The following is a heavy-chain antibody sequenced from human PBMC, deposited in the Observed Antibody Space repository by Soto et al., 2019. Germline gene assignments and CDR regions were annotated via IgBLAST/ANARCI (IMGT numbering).Heavy chain of an antibody. Sequence: GESLKISCKGSGYSFTSYWIAWVRQMPGKGLEWMGIIYPGDSDTRYSPSFQGQVTISADKSISTAYLQWSSLKASDTAMYYCARGGTGSAWRDAFDIWGQGTMVTVSS. CDR3: ARGGTGSAWRDAFDI. CDR2: IYPGDSDT. CDR1: GYSFTSYW. J-gene: IGHJ3*02. D-gene: IGHD6-19*01. V-gene: IGHV5-51*01.